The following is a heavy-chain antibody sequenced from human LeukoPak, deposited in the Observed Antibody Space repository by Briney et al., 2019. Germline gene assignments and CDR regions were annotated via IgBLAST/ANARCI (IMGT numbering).Heavy chain of an antibody. D-gene: IGHD5-12*01. CDR1: GGSVSSGSYY. CDR2: IYYSGST. CDR3: AREAGYSGYDQDY. V-gene: IGHV4-61*01. Sequence: SETLSLTCTVSGGSVSSGSYYWSWIRQPSGKGLEWIGYIYYSGSTNYNPSLKSRVTISVDTSKNQFSLKLSSVTAADTAVYYCAREAGYSGYDQDYWGQGTLVTVSS. J-gene: IGHJ4*02.